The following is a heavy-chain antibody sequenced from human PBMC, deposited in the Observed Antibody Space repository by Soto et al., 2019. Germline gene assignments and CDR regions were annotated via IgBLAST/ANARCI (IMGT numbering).Heavy chain of an antibody. CDR3: ARVSDGGYYYYYGMDV. D-gene: IGHD3-16*01. Sequence: GGSLRLSCAASGFTFSSYSMNWVRQAPGKGLEWVSYISSSSSTIYYADSVKGRFTISRDNAKNSLYLQMNSLRDEDTAVYYCARVSDGGYYYYYGMDVWGQGTTVTVSS. V-gene: IGHV3-48*02. CDR1: GFTFSSYS. CDR2: ISSSSSTI. J-gene: IGHJ6*02.